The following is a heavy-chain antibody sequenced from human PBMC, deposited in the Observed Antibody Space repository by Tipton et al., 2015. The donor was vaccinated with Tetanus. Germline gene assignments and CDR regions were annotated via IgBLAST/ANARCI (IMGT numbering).Heavy chain of an antibody. CDR3: ARQTLSLDRLFKPPDVLDL. J-gene: IGHJ3*01. Sequence: TLSLTCAVSGGSISSYYWSWIRQPPGKGLEWIGYIYYSGSTNYNPSLKSRVTISVDTSKNQFSLKLSSVTAADTAVYYCARQTLSLDRLFKPPDVLDLWGQGTMVTVSS. CDR2: IYYSGST. CDR1: GGSISSYY. D-gene: IGHD1-1*01. V-gene: IGHV4-59*01.